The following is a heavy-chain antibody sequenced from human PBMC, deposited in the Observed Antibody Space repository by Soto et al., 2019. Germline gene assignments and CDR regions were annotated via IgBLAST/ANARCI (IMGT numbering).Heavy chain of an antibody. CDR1: GYTFTSYD. J-gene: IGHJ6*03. V-gene: IGHV1-8*01. CDR2: MNPNSGNT. Sequence: QVQLVQSGAAVKKPGASVKVSCKASGYTFTSYDINWVRQATGQGLEWMGWMNPNSGNTGYAQKFQGRVTRTRNTSISTAYMELSSLRSEDTAVYYCARGPYYYYYMDVWGKGTTVTVSS. CDR3: ARGPYYYYYMDV.